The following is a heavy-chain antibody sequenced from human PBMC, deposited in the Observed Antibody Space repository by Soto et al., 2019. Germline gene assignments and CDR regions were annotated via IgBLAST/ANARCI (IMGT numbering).Heavy chain of an antibody. CDR3: ARGQNYYDSSTFQH. CDR2: ISAYNGNT. D-gene: IGHD3-22*01. J-gene: IGHJ1*01. Sequence: ASVKVSCKASGYTFTSYGISWVRQAPGQGLEWMGWISAYNGNTNYAQKLQGRVTMTTDTSTSTAYMELRSLRSEDTAVYYCARGQNYYDSSTFQHWGQGTLVTVSS. CDR1: GYTFTSYG. V-gene: IGHV1-18*01.